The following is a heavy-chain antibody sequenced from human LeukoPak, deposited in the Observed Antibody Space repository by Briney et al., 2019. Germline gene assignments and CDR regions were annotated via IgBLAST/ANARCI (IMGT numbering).Heavy chain of an antibody. CDR1: GFTFSNAW. D-gene: IGHD3-16*02. CDR3: TTVDWGIRVGEFSLPCDS. J-gene: IGHJ4*02. CDR2: IKSKSDGEST. V-gene: IGHV3-15*01. Sequence: GGSLRLSCAASGFTFSNAWMSWVRQAPGKGLEWVGRIKSKSDGESTDYAAPVRGRFTVSRDDSKNTLYMEMNRLKTEDTAVYYCTTVDWGIRVGEFSLPCDSWGQGTLVTVSS.